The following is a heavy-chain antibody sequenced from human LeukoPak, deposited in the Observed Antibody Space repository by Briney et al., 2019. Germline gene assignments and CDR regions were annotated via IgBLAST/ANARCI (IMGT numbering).Heavy chain of an antibody. J-gene: IGHJ5*02. V-gene: IGHV1-2*04. D-gene: IGHD2-15*01. CDR3: ARGDCSGGSCYRNWFDP. CDR2: INPNSGGT. Sequence: ASVKLSCKASGYTFTGYYMHWVRQAPGQGLEWMGWINPNSGGTNYAQKFQGWVTMTRATSISTAYMELSRLRSDDTAVYYCARGDCSGGSCYRNWFDPWGQGTLVTVSS. CDR1: GYTFTGYY.